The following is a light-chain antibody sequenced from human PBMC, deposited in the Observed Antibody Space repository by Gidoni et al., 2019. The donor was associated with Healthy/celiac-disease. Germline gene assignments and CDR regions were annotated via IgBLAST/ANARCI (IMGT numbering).Light chain of an antibody. CDR1: SSDVGGYNF. J-gene: IGLJ2*01. CDR2: DVS. V-gene: IGLV2-14*03. CDR3: SSYTSSSTPV. Sequence: QSALTQPASVSGSPGQSITTSCTGTSSDVGGYNFVSWYQQHPGKAPKLMIYDVSNRPSGVSIRFSGSKSGNTASLTIAGLQAEDEADYYCSSYTSSSTPVFGGGTKLTVL.